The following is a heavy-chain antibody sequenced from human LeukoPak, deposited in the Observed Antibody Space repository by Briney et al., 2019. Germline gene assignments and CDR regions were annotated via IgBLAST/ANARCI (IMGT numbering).Heavy chain of an antibody. V-gene: IGHV4-59*08. Sequence: SETLSLTCTVSGGSISSYYWSWIRQPPGKGLEWIGYIYYSGSTNYNPSLKSRVTISVDTSKNQFSLQLSSVTAADTAVYYCARQSWDLYYYFDYWGQGTLVTVSP. CDR1: GGSISSYY. CDR3: ARQSWDLYYYFDY. J-gene: IGHJ4*02. CDR2: IYYSGST. D-gene: IGHD1-26*01.